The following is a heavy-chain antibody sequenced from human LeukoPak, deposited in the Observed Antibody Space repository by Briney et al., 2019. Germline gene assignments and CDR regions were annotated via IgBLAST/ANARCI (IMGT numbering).Heavy chain of an antibody. J-gene: IGHJ4*02. CDR2: IKQDGSEK. CDR3: ASPGYCSSTSCYLQFDY. D-gene: IGHD2-2*01. Sequence: GGSLRLSCAASGFTFSSYGMSWVRQAPGKGLEWVANIKQDGSEKYYVDSVKGRFTISRDNAKNSLYLQMNSLRAEDTAVYYCASPGYCSSTSCYLQFDYWGQGTLVTVSS. V-gene: IGHV3-7*01. CDR1: GFTFSSYG.